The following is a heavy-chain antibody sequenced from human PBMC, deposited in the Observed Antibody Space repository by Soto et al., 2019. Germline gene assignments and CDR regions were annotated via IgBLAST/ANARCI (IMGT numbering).Heavy chain of an antibody. V-gene: IGHV3-23*01. J-gene: IGHJ4*02. CDR3: ASRGPRAVPPYYYGSGSPVDY. CDR1: GFTFSSYA. CDR2: ISGSGGST. Sequence: HPGGSLRLSCAASGFTFSSYAMSWVRQAPGKGLEWVSAISGSGGSTYYADSVKGRFTISRDNSKNTLYLQMNSLRAEDTAVYYCASRGPRAVPPYYYGSGSPVDYWGQGTLVTVSS. D-gene: IGHD3-10*01.